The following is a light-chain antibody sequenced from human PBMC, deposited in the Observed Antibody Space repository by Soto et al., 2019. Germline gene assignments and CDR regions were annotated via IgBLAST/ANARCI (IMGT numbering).Light chain of an antibody. Sequence: EIVLTQSPATLSLSPGEGATLSCRASQSLGYYLAWFQQKHGQAPRLLIYDTSNRASGIPDRFSGSGSGTDFTLTISSLDPEDFAVYYCQQRRDWPLTFGGGTKVEIK. CDR1: QSLGYY. J-gene: IGKJ4*01. V-gene: IGKV3-11*01. CDR3: QQRRDWPLT. CDR2: DTS.